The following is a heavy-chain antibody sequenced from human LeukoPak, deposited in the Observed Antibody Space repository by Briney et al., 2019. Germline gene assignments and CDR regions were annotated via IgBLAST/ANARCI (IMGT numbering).Heavy chain of an antibody. V-gene: IGHV3-48*01. CDR3: ARILTTGTTVSY. J-gene: IGHJ4*02. CDR2: ITSSSSTI. D-gene: IGHD1-1*01. CDR1: GFTFSSYS. Sequence: PGGSLRLSYAASGFTFSSYSMNWVRQAPGKGLEWVSYITSSSSTIYYADSVRGRFTISRDNARNSLYLQMNSLRAEDTAVYYCARILTTGTTVSYWGQGTLVTVSS.